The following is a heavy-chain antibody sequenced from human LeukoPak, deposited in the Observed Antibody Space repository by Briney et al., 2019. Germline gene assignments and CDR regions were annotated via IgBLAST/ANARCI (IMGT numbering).Heavy chain of an antibody. CDR3: ARAGEYCSGGSCFHWFDP. V-gene: IGHV1-18*01. J-gene: IGHJ5*02. Sequence: ASVKVSCKASGYTFTSYGISWVRQAPGQGLEWMGWISAYNGNTNYAQKLQGRVTMTTDTSTSTAYMELRSLRSDDTAVYYCARAGEYCSGGSCFHWFDPWGQGTLVTVSS. CDR1: GYTFTSYG. CDR2: ISAYNGNT. D-gene: IGHD2-15*01.